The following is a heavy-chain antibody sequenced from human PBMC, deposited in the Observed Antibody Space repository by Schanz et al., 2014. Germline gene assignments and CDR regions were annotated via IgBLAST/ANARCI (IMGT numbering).Heavy chain of an antibody. CDR1: GGSISSSDW. D-gene: IGHD2-2*02. Sequence: QVQLQESGPGLVKPSGTLSLTCAVSGGSISSSDWWSWVRQHPGKGLEWIGFISYSGSTYYNPSLKSRVTISVDTSKNQFSLNLSSATAADTAVYYCARGGARRFPVVPDAIQGLRGHYYYYYLDVWGKGTTVTASS. CDR2: ISYSGST. V-gene: IGHV4-31*11. CDR3: ARGGARRFPVVPDAIQGLRGHYYYYYLDV. J-gene: IGHJ6*03.